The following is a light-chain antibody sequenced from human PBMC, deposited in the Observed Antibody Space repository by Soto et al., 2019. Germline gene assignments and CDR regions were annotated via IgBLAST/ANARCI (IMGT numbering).Light chain of an antibody. V-gene: IGKV3-20*01. CDR3: QQFSSYPLT. J-gene: IGKJ4*01. CDR2: DAS. CDR1: QTVRNNY. Sequence: EFVLTQSPVTLSLSPWERATLSCRASQTVRNNYLAWYQQKPGQAPRLLIYDASSRATGIPDRFSGGGSGTDFTLTISRLEPEDFAVYYCQQFSSYPLTFGGGTKVDNK.